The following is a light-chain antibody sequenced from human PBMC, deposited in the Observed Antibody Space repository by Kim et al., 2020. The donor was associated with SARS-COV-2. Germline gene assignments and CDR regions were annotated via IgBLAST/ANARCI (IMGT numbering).Light chain of an antibody. V-gene: IGKV2-28*01. CDR2: LGS. CDR3: MQARQSPLT. Sequence: DTVTTQSPLSLPVTPGEPASISCRSSQSLLHRHGYNYVVWYLQKPGQSPQLLIYLGSNRASGVPARFSGSGTGTDFTLKISGVEADDVGVYYCMQARQSPLTFGQGTKVDSK. J-gene: IGKJ1*01. CDR1: QSLLHRHGYNY.